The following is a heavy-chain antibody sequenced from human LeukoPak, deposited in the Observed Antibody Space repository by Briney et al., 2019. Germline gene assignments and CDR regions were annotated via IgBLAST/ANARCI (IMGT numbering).Heavy chain of an antibody. V-gene: IGHV3-66*01. Sequence: PGGSLGLSCAASGFTVSSNYMSWVRQAPGKGLEWVSLIYSGGSTYYADSVRGRFTISRDSSKNTLYLQMNSLRAEDTAVYFCARGGGSTQFDYWGQGTLVTVSS. CDR1: GFTVSSNY. CDR3: ARGGGSTQFDY. CDR2: IYSGGST. D-gene: IGHD3-16*01. J-gene: IGHJ4*02.